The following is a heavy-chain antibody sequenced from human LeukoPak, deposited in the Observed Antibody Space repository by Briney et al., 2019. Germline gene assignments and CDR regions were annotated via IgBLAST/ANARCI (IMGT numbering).Heavy chain of an antibody. CDR1: GFTFSNAW. Sequence: TGGSLRLSCAASGFTFSNAWMSWVRQAPGKGLEWVGRIKSKTDGGTTDYAAPVKGRFTISRDDSKNTLYLQMNSLKTEDTAVYYCTTLPHDYGDYEYWGQGTLVTVSS. D-gene: IGHD4-17*01. CDR2: IKSKTDGGTT. J-gene: IGHJ4*02. CDR3: TTLPHDYGDYEY. V-gene: IGHV3-15*01.